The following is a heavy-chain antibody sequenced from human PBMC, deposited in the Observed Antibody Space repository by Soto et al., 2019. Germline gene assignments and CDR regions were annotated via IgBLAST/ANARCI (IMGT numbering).Heavy chain of an antibody. Sequence: PSETLSLTCTVSGGSISSGGYYWSWIRQHPGKGLEWIGYIYYSGSTYYNPSLKSRVTISVDTSKNQFSLKLSSVTAADTAVYYCARGDYDSSGYSNWFDPWGQGTLVTVSS. V-gene: IGHV4-31*03. J-gene: IGHJ5*02. CDR2: IYYSGST. CDR1: GGSISSGGYY. D-gene: IGHD3-22*01. CDR3: ARGDYDSSGYSNWFDP.